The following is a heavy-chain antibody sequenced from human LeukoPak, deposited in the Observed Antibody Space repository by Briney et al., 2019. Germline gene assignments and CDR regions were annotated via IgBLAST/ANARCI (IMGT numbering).Heavy chain of an antibody. CDR2: INDSGGNT. V-gene: IGHV3-23*01. Sequence: GGSLRLSCAASGFTFSSYAMSWIRQAPGKGLEWVSLINDSGGNTYYADSVKGRFTISRDNSKNTLFLQMSSLRAEDTAVYYCAKTSAGIRGGYFDYWGQGTLVTVSS. CDR3: AKTSAGIRGGYFDY. J-gene: IGHJ4*02. D-gene: IGHD3-10*01. CDR1: GFTFSSYA.